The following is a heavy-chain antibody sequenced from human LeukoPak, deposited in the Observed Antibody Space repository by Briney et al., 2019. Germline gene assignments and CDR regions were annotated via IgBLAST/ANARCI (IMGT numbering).Heavy chain of an antibody. V-gene: IGHV4-59*01. CDR2: IYYSGST. Sequence: SETLSLTCTVSGGSISSYYWSWIRQPPGKGLEWIGYIYYSGSTNYNPSLKSRVTISVDTSKNQFSLKLSSATAADTAVYYCATSYYYASSGYHVRYEYFQHWGQGTLVTVSS. D-gene: IGHD3-22*01. CDR3: ATSYYYASSGYHVRYEYFQH. CDR1: GGSISSYY. J-gene: IGHJ1*01.